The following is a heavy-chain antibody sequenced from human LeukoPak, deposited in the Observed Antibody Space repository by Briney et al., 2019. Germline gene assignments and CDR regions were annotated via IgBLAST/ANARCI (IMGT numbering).Heavy chain of an antibody. J-gene: IGHJ4*02. Sequence: SGTLSLTYAVSGGSISSSNWWSWVRQPPGKGLEWIGEIYHSGSTNYNPSLKSRVTISVDKSKNQFSLKLSSVTAADTAVYYCATLAVAGSIPFDYWGQGTLVTVSS. D-gene: IGHD6-19*01. CDR3: ATLAVAGSIPFDY. V-gene: IGHV4-4*02. CDR1: GGSISSSNW. CDR2: IYHSGST.